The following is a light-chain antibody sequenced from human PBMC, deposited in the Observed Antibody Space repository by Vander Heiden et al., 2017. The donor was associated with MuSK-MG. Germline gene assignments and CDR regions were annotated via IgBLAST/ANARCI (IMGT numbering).Light chain of an antibody. CDR2: DAS. Sequence: EIVLTQSPATLSLSPRERATLSCRASQSVSSYLAWYQQKPGQAPRLLIYDASNRATGIPARFSGSGSGTDFTLTISSLEPEDFAVYYCQQRSNWPLYTFGQGTKLEIK. CDR3: QQRSNWPLYT. V-gene: IGKV3-11*01. J-gene: IGKJ2*01. CDR1: QSVSSY.